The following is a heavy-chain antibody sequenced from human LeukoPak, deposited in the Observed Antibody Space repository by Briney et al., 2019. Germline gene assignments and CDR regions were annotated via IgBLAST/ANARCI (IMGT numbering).Heavy chain of an antibody. CDR1: GGSISSYY. CDR3: AGTTVTTRDAFDI. D-gene: IGHD4-17*01. V-gene: IGHV4-59*01. Sequence: PSETLSLTCTVSGGSISSYYWSWIRQPPGKGLEWIGYIYYSGSINYNPSLKSRVTISVDTSKNQFSLKLSSVTAADTAVYYCAGTTVTTRDAFDIWGQGTMVTVSS. CDR2: IYYSGSI. J-gene: IGHJ3*02.